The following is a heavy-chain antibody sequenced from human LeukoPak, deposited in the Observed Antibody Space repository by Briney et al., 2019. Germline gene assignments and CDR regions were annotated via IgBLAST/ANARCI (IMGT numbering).Heavy chain of an antibody. V-gene: IGHV3-23*01. CDR2: ISNNGGYT. D-gene: IGHD2-15*01. CDR3: AKQLGYCSDGSCYFPY. CDR1: GFTFSSSA. J-gene: IGHJ4*02. Sequence: GGSLRLSCAASGFTFSSSAMSWVRQALGKGLEWVSAISNNGGYTYYADSVRGRFTISRDNSKSTLCLQMNSLRAEDTAVYYCAKQLGYCSDGSCYFPYWGQGTLVTVSS.